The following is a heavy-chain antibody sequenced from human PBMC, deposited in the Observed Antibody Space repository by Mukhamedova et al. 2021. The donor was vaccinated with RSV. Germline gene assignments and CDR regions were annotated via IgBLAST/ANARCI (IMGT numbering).Heavy chain of an antibody. V-gene: IGHV1-46*01. Sequence: APRQGLEWMGIINPSGGSTSYAQKFQGRVTMTRDTSTSTVYMELSSLRSEDTAVYYCASGWELLGGGYWGQGTLVTVSS. CDR2: INPSGGST. D-gene: IGHD1-26*01. CDR3: ASGWELLGGGY. J-gene: IGHJ4*02.